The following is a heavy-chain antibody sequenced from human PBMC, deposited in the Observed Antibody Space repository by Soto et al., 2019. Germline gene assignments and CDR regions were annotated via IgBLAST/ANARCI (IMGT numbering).Heavy chain of an antibody. CDR2: ISYDGSNK. Sequence: GGSLRLSCAASGFTFSSYGMHWVRQAPGKGLEWVAVISYDGSNKYYADSVKGRFTISRDNSKNTLYLQMNSLRAEDTAVYYCARPRGWSGYYSIDYWGQGTLVTVSS. V-gene: IGHV3-30*03. D-gene: IGHD3-3*01. CDR3: ARPRGWSGYYSIDY. CDR1: GFTFSSYG. J-gene: IGHJ4*02.